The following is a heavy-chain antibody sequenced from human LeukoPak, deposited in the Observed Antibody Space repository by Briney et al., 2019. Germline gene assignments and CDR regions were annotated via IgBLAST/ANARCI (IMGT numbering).Heavy chain of an antibody. V-gene: IGHV3-73*01. J-gene: IGHJ4*02. CDR1: GFMFSGSP. CDR2: IRSKANNYAT. D-gene: IGHD3-10*01. CDR3: ARPSQYGSGTDYYFNS. Sequence: GGSLRLSCAASGFMFSGSPMHWVRQASGKGLEWVGHIRSKANNYATIYAASVKGRFTISRDDSKNTAYLQMNSLKTEDTAVYYCARPSQYGSGTDYYFNSWGQGTLVTVSS.